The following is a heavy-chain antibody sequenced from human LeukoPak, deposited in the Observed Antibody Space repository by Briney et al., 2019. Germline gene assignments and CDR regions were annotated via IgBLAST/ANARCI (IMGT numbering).Heavy chain of an antibody. J-gene: IGHJ3*01. CDR2: ILPADSDT. D-gene: IGHD3-9*01. CDR1: GYIFTTYW. CDR3: ARQGAGTSHYDDTGLPRGAFDV. Sequence: GESLKISCKASGYIFTTYWIGWVRQMPGKGLELMGFILPADSDTRYSPSFQGQVTISADKSINTAYLQWSSLKASDTAIYYCARQGAGTSHYDDTGLPRGAFDVWGLGTMVTVSS. V-gene: IGHV5-51*01.